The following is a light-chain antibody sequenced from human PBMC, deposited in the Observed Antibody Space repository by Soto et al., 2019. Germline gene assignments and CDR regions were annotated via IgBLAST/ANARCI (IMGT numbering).Light chain of an antibody. CDR3: LQDYDYPRT. CDR1: QGIRDE. J-gene: IGKJ1*01. CDR2: AAS. Sequence: IQMTQSASSLSASVRDRVTIICRASQGIRDELGWYQQKAGKAPNLLISAASRLQSGVPSRFSGRGSGTDFTLTISSLQTEDFATYYCLQDYDYPRTFGQGTKVDIK. V-gene: IGKV1-6*01.